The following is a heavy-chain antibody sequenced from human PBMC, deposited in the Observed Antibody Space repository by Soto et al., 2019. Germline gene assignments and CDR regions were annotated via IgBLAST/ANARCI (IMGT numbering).Heavy chain of an antibody. Sequence: PGESLKISCKGSGYSFTSYWIGWVRQMPGKGLEWMGIIYPGDSDTRYSPSFQGQVTISADKSISTAYLQWSSLKASDTALYYCARDLEPYYYYYGMDVLDQGTTVAASS. CDR3: ARDLEPYYYYYGMDV. CDR2: IYPGDSDT. V-gene: IGHV5-51*01. J-gene: IGHJ6*02. CDR1: GYSFTSYW.